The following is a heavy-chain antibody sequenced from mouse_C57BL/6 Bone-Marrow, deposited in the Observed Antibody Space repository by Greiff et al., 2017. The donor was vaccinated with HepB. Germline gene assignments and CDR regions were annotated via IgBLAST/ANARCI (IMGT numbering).Heavy chain of an antibody. CDR2: INPSNGGT. J-gene: IGHJ2*01. CDR1: GYTFTSYW. CDR3: ARVITTVVADY. Sequence: QVQLQQPGTELVKPGASVKLSCKASGYTFTSYWMHWVKQRPGQGLEWIGNINPSNGGTNYNEKFKSKATLTVDKSPSTAYMQLSSLTSEDSAVYCCARVITTVVADYWGQGTTLTVSS. V-gene: IGHV1-53*01. D-gene: IGHD1-1*01.